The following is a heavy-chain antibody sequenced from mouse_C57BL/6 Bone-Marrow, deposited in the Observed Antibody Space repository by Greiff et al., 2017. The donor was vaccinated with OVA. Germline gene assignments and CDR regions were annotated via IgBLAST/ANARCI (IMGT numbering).Heavy chain of an antibody. V-gene: IGHV1-61*01. CDR1: GYTFTSYW. D-gene: IGHD1-1*01. CDR2: IYPSDSET. Sequence: QVQLKQPGAELVRPGSSVKLSCKASGYTFTSYWMDWVKQRPGQGLEWIGNIYPSDSETHYNQKFKDKATLTVDKSSSTAYMQLSSLTSEDSAVYYCARRAVVATYYAMDYWGQGTSVTVSS. J-gene: IGHJ4*01. CDR3: ARRAVVATYYAMDY.